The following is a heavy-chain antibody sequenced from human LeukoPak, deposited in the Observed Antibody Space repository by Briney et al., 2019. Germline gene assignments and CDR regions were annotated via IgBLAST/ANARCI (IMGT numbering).Heavy chain of an antibody. CDR2: INPNSGGT. V-gene: IGHV1-2*02. D-gene: IGHD5-18*01. J-gene: IGHJ5*02. CDR1: GYTFTGYY. CDR3: ARDPGGAMVSNWFDP. Sequence: ASVKVSCKASGYTFTGYYMHWVRQAPGQGLEWMGWINPNSGGTNYAQKFQGRVTMTRDTSISTAYMELSRLRSDDTAVYYCARDPGGAMVSNWFDPWGQGTLITVSS.